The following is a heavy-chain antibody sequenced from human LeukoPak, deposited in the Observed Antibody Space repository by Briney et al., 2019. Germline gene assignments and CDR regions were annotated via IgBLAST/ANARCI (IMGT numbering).Heavy chain of an antibody. CDR3: AQGPTFGWGKYRDNYFDL. CDR2: ITGSGGTT. Sequence: TGGSLRLSCVASGFTFDNYAMTWVRQAPGKGLEWVSAITGSGGTTFYADSVKGRFTISRDNSKNTLFLQTDSLSAEDAAVYYCAQGPTFGWGKYRDNYFDLWGQGIRVTVTS. V-gene: IGHV3-23*01. D-gene: IGHD3-10*02. J-gene: IGHJ4*02. CDR1: GFTFDNYA.